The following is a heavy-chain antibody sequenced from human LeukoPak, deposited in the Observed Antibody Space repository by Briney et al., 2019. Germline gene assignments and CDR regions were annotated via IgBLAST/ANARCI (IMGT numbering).Heavy chain of an antibody. J-gene: IGHJ3*02. Sequence: SETLSLTCTVSGGSINSYYWSWIRQPAGKGLEWIGRIYNSGSNNYNPSLKSRVTMSVDTSKNQFSLKLSSVTAAETAVYYCARGGFWYDDHDAFDIWGEGRMVSVSS. D-gene: IGHD3-16*01. CDR3: ARGGFWYDDHDAFDI. V-gene: IGHV4-4*07. CDR2: IYNSGSN. CDR1: GGSINSYY.